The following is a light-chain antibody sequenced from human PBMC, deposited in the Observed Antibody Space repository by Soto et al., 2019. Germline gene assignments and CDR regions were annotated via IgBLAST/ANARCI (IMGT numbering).Light chain of an antibody. CDR3: QHYDGSPRT. CDR2: GVF. CDR1: QSVNSNY. V-gene: IGKV3-20*01. J-gene: IGKJ2*01. Sequence: ETVLTQSPGTVSLSPGERANLSCRTSQSVNSNYLAWYQQKPGQAPRLLIYGVFNRGTGIPDRFSGSGSGTDFTLTISGLEPEESAGYYCQHYDGSPRTFGQGTKLAIK.